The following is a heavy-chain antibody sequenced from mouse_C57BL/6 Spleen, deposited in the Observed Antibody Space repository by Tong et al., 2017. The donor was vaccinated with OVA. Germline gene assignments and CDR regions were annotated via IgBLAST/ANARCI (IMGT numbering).Heavy chain of an antibody. Sequence: VQLQESGAELVRPGASVTLSCKASGYTFTDYEMHWVKQTPVHGLEWIGAIDPETGGTAYNQKFKGKAILTADKSSSTAYMELRSLTSEDSAVYFCAREDNFFFDYWGQGTTLTVSS. V-gene: IGHV1-15*01. CDR2: IDPETGGT. D-gene: IGHD1-3*01. CDR3: AREDNFFFDY. CDR1: GYTFTDYE. J-gene: IGHJ2*01.